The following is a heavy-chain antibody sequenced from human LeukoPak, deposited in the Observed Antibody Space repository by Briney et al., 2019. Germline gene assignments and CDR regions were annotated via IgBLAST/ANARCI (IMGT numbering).Heavy chain of an antibody. V-gene: IGHV1-18*01. CDR1: GYTFTSYG. D-gene: IGHD3-3*02. CDR3: ARDWQGYLNGGIWDY. Sequence: ASVKVSCKASGYTFTSYGISWVRQAPGQGLEWMGWISAYNGNTNYAQKLQGRVTMTTDTSTSTAYMELSSLRSEDTAVYYCARDWQGYLNGGIWDYWGQGTLVTVSS. J-gene: IGHJ4*02. CDR2: ISAYNGNT.